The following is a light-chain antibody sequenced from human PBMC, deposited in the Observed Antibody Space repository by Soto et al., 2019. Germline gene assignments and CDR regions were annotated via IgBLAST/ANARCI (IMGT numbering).Light chain of an antibody. CDR1: QGISSY. J-gene: IGKJ1*01. CDR2: AAS. V-gene: IGKV1-9*01. CDR3: QQSYSSPPT. Sequence: DIQLTQSPSFLSASVGDSVTITCRASQGISSYLGWYQQKPGKAPKLLIYAASTLESGVPSRFSGSGSGTEFTLTISSLQPEDFATYYCQQSYSSPPTFGQGTKVDIK.